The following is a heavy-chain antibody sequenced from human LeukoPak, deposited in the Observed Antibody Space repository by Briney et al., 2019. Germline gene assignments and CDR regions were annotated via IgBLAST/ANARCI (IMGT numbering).Heavy chain of an antibody. CDR2: ISYDGSNK. J-gene: IGHJ4*02. D-gene: IGHD4-23*01. V-gene: IGHV3-30-3*01. CDR1: GFTFSSYA. CDR3: AKVEAPPGIYGGGSFDY. Sequence: GRSLRLSCAASGFTFSSYAMHWVRQAPGKGLEWVAVISYDGSNKYYADSVKGRFTISRDNSKNTLYLQMNSLRAEDTAVYYCAKVEAPPGIYGGGSFDYWGQGTLVTVSS.